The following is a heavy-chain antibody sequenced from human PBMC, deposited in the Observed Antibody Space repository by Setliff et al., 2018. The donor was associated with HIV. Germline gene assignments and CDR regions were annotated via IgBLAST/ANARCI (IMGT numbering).Heavy chain of an antibody. D-gene: IGHD3-3*01. CDR3: ARGFYDFFYNYYMDV. CDR2: MNPKSGET. CDR1: GYSFTNYD. Sequence: ASVKVSCKASGYSFTNYDINWVRQATGQGLEWMGWMNPKSGETGYAQKFQGRVTITRNTSISTVYMDLDSLRSDDAAVYYCARGFYDFFYNYYMDVWGKGTTGTVSS. J-gene: IGHJ6*03. V-gene: IGHV1-8*03.